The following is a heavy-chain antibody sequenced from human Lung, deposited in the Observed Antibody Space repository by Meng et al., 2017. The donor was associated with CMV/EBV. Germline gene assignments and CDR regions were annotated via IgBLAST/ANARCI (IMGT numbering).Heavy chain of an antibody. CDR2: IIPIFGTA. Sequence: SVKVSCKASGGTFSSYAISWVRQAPGQGLEWMGGIIPIFGTANYAQKFQGRVTITTDESTSTAYMELSSLGSEDTAVYYCARADIVVVPAASGGAYYYYGMDVWGQGTTVTVSS. V-gene: IGHV1-69*05. CDR1: GGTFSSYA. D-gene: IGHD2-2*01. J-gene: IGHJ6*02. CDR3: ARADIVVVPAASGGAYYYYGMDV.